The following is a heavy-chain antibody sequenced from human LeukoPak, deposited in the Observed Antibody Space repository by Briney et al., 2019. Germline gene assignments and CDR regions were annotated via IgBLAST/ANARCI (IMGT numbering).Heavy chain of an antibody. CDR1: GFTVSSNY. V-gene: IGHV3-66*01. D-gene: IGHD1-1*01. CDR3: VRDKGNDVGHS. Sequence: GGSLRLSCAASGFTVSSNYMSWVRHFPGKGLEWVSVLYSGGDTYYADSVKGRFTISRDNSKNTLYLQMNSLRVEDTAEYYCVRDKGNDVGHSWGQGTLVTVSS. J-gene: IGHJ4*02. CDR2: LYSGGDT.